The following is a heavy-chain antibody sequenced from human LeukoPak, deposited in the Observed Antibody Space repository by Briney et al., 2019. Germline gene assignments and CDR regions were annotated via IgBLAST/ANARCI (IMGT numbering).Heavy chain of an antibody. D-gene: IGHD4-17*01. CDR3: AREGQTTVTSRGTATPDY. CDR1: GFTFSSYA. V-gene: IGHV3-23*01. J-gene: IGHJ4*02. CDR2: ISGSGGST. Sequence: PGGSLRLSCAASGFTFSSYAMSWVRQAPGKGLEWVSAISGSGGSTYYADSVKGRFTISRDNAKNSLYLQMNSLRAEDTAVYYCAREGQTTVTSRGTATPDYWGQGTLVTVSS.